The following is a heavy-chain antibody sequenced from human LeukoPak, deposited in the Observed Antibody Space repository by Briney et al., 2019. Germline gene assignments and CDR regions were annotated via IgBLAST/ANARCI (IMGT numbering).Heavy chain of an antibody. Sequence: GGSLRLSCAASGFTFSSYTMNWVRQAPGKGLEWVSYISSSSTNIYYADSVKGRFTISRDNAKNSLYLQMYSLRAEDTAVYYCARVGDDYGDYPIDYWGQGTLVTVSS. CDR2: ISSSSTNI. J-gene: IGHJ4*02. V-gene: IGHV3-48*01. CDR1: GFTFSSYT. CDR3: ARVGDDYGDYPIDY. D-gene: IGHD4-17*01.